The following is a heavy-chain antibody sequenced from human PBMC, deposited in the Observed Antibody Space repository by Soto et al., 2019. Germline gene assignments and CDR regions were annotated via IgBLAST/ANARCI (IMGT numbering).Heavy chain of an antibody. CDR1: GDSITSSNYY. Sequence: SGTLSLTCTVSGDSITSSNYYWSWIRQPPGKGLECFGCIYYSGSTYYNPSLKSRVIISVDTSKNQFSLRLSSVTAADTAVYYCARVSNGRPYYYAMDVWGQGTTVTVSS. CDR3: ARVSNGRPYYYAMDV. CDR2: IYYSGST. D-gene: IGHD1-1*01. V-gene: IGHV4-30-4*01. J-gene: IGHJ6*02.